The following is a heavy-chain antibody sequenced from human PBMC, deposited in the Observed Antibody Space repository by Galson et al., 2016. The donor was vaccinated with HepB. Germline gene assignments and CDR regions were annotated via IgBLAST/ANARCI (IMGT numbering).Heavy chain of an antibody. J-gene: IGHJ4*02. CDR3: AKDWGVATTTHFDY. CDR1: GFIFSSYA. V-gene: IGHV3-23*01. D-gene: IGHD5-12*01. CDR2: LSGSDGST. Sequence: SLRLSCAASGFIFSSYAMSWVRQAPGKGLEWVSGLSGSDGSTYYADSVKGRFTTSRDNSKNTLYLRMNSLRAEDTAVYYCAKDWGVATTTHFDYWGQGILVIVSS.